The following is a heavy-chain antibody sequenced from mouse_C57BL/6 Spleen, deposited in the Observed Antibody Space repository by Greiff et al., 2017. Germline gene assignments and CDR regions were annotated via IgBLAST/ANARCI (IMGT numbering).Heavy chain of an antibody. J-gene: IGHJ1*03. V-gene: IGHV3-8*01. CDR1: GYSITSDY. D-gene: IGHD1-1*01. CDR2: ISYSGST. Sequence: EVKLVESGPGLAKPSQTLSLTCSVTGYSITSDYWNWIRKFPGNKLEYMGYISYSGSTYYNPSLKSRISITRDTSKNQYYLQLNSVTTEDTATYYGARNYYGSPYWYFDVWGTGTTVTVSS. CDR3: ARNYYGSPYWYFDV.